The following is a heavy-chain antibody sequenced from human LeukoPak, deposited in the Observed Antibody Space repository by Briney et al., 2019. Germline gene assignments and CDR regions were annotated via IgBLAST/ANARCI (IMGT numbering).Heavy chain of an antibody. CDR3: AREFSSKLEWLAYVTGDDAFDV. Sequence: ASVTVSCKAFGYSFTGYHLHWVRQAPRQGLEWMGWVNPNSGGTNYARKFQGRVTMTRDTSINTVNMELSRLTSDDTAVYYCAREFSSKLEWLAYVTGDDAFDVWGQGTMITVT. D-gene: IGHD3-3*01. J-gene: IGHJ3*01. V-gene: IGHV1-2*02. CDR2: VNPNSGGT. CDR1: GYSFTGYH.